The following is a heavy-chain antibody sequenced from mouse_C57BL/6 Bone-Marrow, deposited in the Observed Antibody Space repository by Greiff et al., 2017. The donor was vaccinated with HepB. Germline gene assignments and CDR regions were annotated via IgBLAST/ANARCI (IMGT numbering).Heavy chain of an antibody. CDR2: ISDGGSYT. D-gene: IGHD3-2*02. CDR3: ADSSGWFDY. J-gene: IGHJ3*01. CDR1: GFTFSSYA. Sequence: EVKLMESGGGLVKPGGSLKLSCAASGFTFSSYAMSWVRQTPEKRLEWVATISDGGSYTYYPDNVKGRFTISRDKAKNNLYLQMSHLKSEDTAMYYCADSSGWFDYWGQGTLVTVSA. V-gene: IGHV5-4*03.